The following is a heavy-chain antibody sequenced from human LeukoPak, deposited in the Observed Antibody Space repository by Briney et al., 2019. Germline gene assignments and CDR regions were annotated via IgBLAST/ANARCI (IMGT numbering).Heavy chain of an antibody. J-gene: IGHJ4*02. CDR1: GFTFSDYY. CDR3: ARAVRYFAWLMDY. D-gene: IGHD3-9*01. CDR2: ISSSGSTI. Sequence: GSLRLSCAASGFTFSDYYMSWIRQAPGKGLEWVSYISSSGSTIYYADSVKGRFTISRDNAKNSLYLQMNSLRADDTAVYYCARAVRYFAWLMDYWGQGTLVTVSS. V-gene: IGHV3-11*01.